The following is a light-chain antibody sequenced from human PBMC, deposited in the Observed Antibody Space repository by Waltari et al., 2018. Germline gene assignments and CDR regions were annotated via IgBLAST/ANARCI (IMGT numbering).Light chain of an antibody. CDR3: QQYSNWPYT. CDR1: PSVPPN. J-gene: IGKJ2*01. CDR2: VAS. Sequence: EIVMTQSPATLSVAPGERVTLSCRASPSVPPNLAWYQQKPGQPPRLLIYVASTRATGVPARFSGSGAGTEFTLTISSLESEDFAVYYCQQYSNWPYTFGQGTKLEIK. V-gene: IGKV3-15*01.